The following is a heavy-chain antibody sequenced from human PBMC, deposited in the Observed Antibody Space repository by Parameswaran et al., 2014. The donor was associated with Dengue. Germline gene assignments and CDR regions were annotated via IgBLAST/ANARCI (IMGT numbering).Heavy chain of an antibody. Sequence: WIRQPQEGWSGLGINHSGSTNYNPSLKSRVTISVDTSKNQFSLKLSSVTAADTAVYYCASKSITIFGVAKYYFDYWGQGTLVTVSS. D-gene: IGHD3-3*01. CDR3: ASKSITIFGVAKYYFDY. J-gene: IGHJ4*02. V-gene: IGHV4-34*01. CDR2: INHSGST.